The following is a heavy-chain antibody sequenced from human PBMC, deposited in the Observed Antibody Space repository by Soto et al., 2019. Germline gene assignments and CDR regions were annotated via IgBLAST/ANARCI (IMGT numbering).Heavy chain of an antibody. CDR3: ARSPCSGGSCSSRYFDY. V-gene: IGHV1-69*13. Sequence: SVNVSCKSSGGTFSSYSISWVRQAPGQGLEWMGWIIPIFGTANYAQKFQGRVTITADESTSTAYMELSSLRSEDTAVYYCARSPCSGGSCSSRYFDYWGQGTLVTVSS. J-gene: IGHJ4*02. CDR2: IIPIFGTA. D-gene: IGHD2-15*01. CDR1: GGTFSSYS.